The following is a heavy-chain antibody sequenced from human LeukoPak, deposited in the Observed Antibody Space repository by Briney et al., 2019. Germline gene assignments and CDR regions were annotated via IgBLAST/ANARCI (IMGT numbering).Heavy chain of an antibody. CDR1: EFTVSRNY. D-gene: IGHD6-6*01. J-gene: IGHJ4*02. V-gene: IGHV3-23*01. CDR2: ISGSGGST. CDR3: AKGTYSSSPRDY. Sequence: PGGSLRLSCAASEFTVSRNYMSWVRQAPGRGLEWVSAISGSGGSTSYADSVKGRFTISRDNSKNTLFLQMNSLRAEDTAVYYCAKGTYSSSPRDYWGQGTLVTVSS.